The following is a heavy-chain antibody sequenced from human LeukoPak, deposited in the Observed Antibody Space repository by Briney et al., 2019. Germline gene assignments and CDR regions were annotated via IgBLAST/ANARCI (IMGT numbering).Heavy chain of an antibody. CDR2: IYYSGST. V-gene: IGHV4-39*01. CDR3: ARLSGGYSSSTYYFDY. CDR1: GGSISSSSYY. Sequence: PSETLSLTCTVSGGSISSSSYYWGWIRHPPGKGLEWIGSIYYSGSTYYNPSLKSRVTISVDTSKNQISLKLSSVTAADTAVYYCARLSGGYSSSTYYFDYWGQGTLVTVSS. J-gene: IGHJ4*02. D-gene: IGHD6-13*01.